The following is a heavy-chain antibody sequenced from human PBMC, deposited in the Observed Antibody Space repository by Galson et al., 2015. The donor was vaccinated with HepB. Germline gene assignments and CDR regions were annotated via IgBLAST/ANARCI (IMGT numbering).Heavy chain of an antibody. V-gene: IGHV3-49*04. D-gene: IGHD2-2*01. CDR2: IRSKAYGGTT. Sequence: SLRLSCAASGFTFSSYWMSWVRQAPGKGLEWVGFIRSKAYGGTTEYAASVKGRFTVSRDDSKSIAYLQMNSLKTEDTAVYYCTREGGDCSSTSCYPPYSSSWSVDAFDIWGQGTMVTVSS. J-gene: IGHJ3*02. CDR3: TREGGDCSSTSCYPPYSSSWSVDAFDI. CDR1: GFTFSSYW.